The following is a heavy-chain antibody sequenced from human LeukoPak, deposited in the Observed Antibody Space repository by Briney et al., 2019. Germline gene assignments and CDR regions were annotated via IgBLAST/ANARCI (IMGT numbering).Heavy chain of an antibody. V-gene: IGHV3-23*01. CDR1: GFTFSSYA. CDR3: ARSFDYYYMDV. CDR2: ISGSGSGSST. J-gene: IGHJ6*03. D-gene: IGHD2/OR15-2a*01. Sequence: PGGSLRLSCAASGFTFSSYAMSWVRQAPGKGLEWVSGISGSGSGSSTYYADSVKGRFTISRDNSKNTLYLQMNSLRAEDTAVYYCARSFDYYYMDVWGKGTTVTISS.